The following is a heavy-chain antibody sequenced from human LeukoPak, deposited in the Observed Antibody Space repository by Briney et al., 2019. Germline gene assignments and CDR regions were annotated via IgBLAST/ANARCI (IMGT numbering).Heavy chain of an antibody. CDR2: INTITGNP. J-gene: IGHJ4*02. V-gene: IGHV7-4-1*02. D-gene: IGHD2-21*02. CDR1: GYTFKSHA. CDR3: AREVGTLPDY. Sequence: ASVKVSCKASGYTFKSHAIHWVRQAPGQGLEWMGWINTITGNPTYAQGFTGRFVFSLDTSVSTAYLQISSLKTEDTAVYYRAREVGTLPDYWGQGTLVTVSS.